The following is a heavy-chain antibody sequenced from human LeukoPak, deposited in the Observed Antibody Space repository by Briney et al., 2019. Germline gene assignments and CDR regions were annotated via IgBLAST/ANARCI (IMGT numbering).Heavy chain of an antibody. CDR1: GGSISSHY. CDR3: ARYGYCSGGSCYDFDY. J-gene: IGHJ4*02. CDR2: IYYSGST. D-gene: IGHD2-15*01. V-gene: IGHV4-59*11. Sequence: SETLSLTCTVPGGSISSHYWSWIRQPPGKGLEWIGYIYYSGSTNYNPSLKSRVTISVDTSKNQFSLKLSSVTAADTAVYYCARYGYCSGGSCYDFDYWGQGTLVTVSS.